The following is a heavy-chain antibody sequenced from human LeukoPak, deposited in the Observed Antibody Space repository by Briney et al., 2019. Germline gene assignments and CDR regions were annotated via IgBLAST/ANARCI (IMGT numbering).Heavy chain of an antibody. V-gene: IGHV4-59*01. Sequence: SEALSLTCTVSGVSISSYYWSWIRQPPGKGLEWIGYIYYSGSTNYNPSLKSRVTISVDTSKNQFSLKLSSVTAADTAVYYCARLVDPGWFDPWGQGTLVTVSS. CDR3: ARLVDPGWFDP. CDR2: IYYSGST. J-gene: IGHJ5*02. CDR1: GVSISSYY.